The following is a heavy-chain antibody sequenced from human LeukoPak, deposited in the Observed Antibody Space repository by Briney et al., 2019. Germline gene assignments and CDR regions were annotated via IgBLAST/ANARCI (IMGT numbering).Heavy chain of an antibody. J-gene: IGHJ3*02. CDR2: IDDGVKP. Sequence: SSQSLSLTCSVDGAFFSDYLSSWIRQSARKGMEWNGEIDDGVKPNYNPTLMSRVLVSMEKSKEQPSLVRRAVAAADTAVYYCARFSRITWGDWGDAFDIWGQGTTVIVSS. D-gene: IGHD2-21*02. CDR1: GAFFSDYL. V-gene: IGHV4-34*01. CDR3: ARFSRITWGDWGDAFDI.